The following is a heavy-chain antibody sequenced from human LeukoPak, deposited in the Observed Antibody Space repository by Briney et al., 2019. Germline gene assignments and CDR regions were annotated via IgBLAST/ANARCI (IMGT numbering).Heavy chain of an antibody. Sequence: SETLSLTCTVSGGSISSGSYYWSWIRQPAGKGLEWIGRIYTSGSTNYNPSLKSRVTISVDTSKNQFSLKLSSVTAADTAVYYCARVRYSSSWYNAFDIWGQGTMVTVSS. CDR3: ARVRYSSSWYNAFDI. CDR1: GGSISSGSYY. J-gene: IGHJ3*02. CDR2: IYTSGST. V-gene: IGHV4-61*02. D-gene: IGHD6-13*01.